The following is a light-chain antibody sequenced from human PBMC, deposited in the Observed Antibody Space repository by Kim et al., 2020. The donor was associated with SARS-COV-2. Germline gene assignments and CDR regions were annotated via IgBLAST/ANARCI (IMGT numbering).Light chain of an antibody. CDR2: VAS. V-gene: IGKV1-6*01. J-gene: IGKJ4*01. CDR1: QGIRHD. CDR3: LQDDNYPT. Sequence: AIQMTQSPSSLSTSAGDRVTITCRASQGIRHDLGWSQQKPGKVPNLLSYVASSLQSGVSSRFSGSGSDTDFALSVNNLQPEDFATDYCLQDDNYPTFGGGTKVDIK.